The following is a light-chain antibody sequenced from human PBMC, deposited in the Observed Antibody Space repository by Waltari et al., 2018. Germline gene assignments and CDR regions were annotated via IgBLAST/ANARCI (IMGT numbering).Light chain of an antibody. Sequence: LVMTQSPGTMSVSPGQRASLSCRASETIYNFLAWYQKKPGQSPRLLIHGISTRAAGVPARFTGSGSGADFTLTIDSLQSDDFALYFCQQYFNWPLTFGQGTKVEI. CDR1: ETIYNF. CDR3: QQYFNWPLT. V-gene: IGKV3-15*01. CDR2: GIS. J-gene: IGKJ1*01.